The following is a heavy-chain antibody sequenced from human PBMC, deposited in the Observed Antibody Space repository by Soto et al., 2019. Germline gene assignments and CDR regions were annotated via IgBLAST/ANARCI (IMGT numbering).Heavy chain of an antibody. J-gene: IGHJ4*02. D-gene: IGHD3-22*01. V-gene: IGHV3-23*01. CDR3: AKVGGKSLKCLLLDLGLGYFDY. Sequence: GGALRLSCAASGFTFSSHAMSWVRPAPGKGLEWVSAISGSGGSTYYADSVKGRFTISRDNSKNTLYLQMNSLRAEDTAVYYCAKVGGKSLKCLLLDLGLGYFDYWGQLTRVTVSS. CDR2: ISGSGGST. CDR1: GFTFSSHA.